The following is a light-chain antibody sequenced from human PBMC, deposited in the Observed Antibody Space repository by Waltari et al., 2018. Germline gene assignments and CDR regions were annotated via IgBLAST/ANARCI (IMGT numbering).Light chain of an antibody. Sequence: DIQLTQSPSFLSASVGDRVTITCRASQGISSYLAWYQQQPGEAPKPLISAASTLQSGVPSRFSGSGSGTEFTLTIRSLQPEDFATYYCQQLNSFPYTFGQGTKLDIK. CDR2: AAS. J-gene: IGKJ2*01. CDR3: QQLNSFPYT. CDR1: QGISSY. V-gene: IGKV1-9*01.